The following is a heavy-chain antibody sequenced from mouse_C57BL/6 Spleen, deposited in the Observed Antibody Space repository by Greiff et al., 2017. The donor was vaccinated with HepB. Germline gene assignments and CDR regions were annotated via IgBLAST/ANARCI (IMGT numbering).Heavy chain of an antibody. Sequence: VKLMESGPELVKPGASVKISCKASGYAFSSSWMNWVKQRPGKGLEWIGRIYPGDGDTNYNGKFKGKATLTADKSSSTAYMQLSSLTSEDSAVYFCARDRHDYFDYWGQGTTLTVSS. CDR1: GYAFSSSW. V-gene: IGHV1-82*01. D-gene: IGHD6-1*01. CDR2: IYPGDGDT. CDR3: ARDRHDYFDY. J-gene: IGHJ2*01.